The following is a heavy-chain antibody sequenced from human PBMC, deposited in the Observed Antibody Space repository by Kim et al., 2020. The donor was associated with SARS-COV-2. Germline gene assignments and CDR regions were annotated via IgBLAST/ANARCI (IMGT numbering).Heavy chain of an antibody. CDR3: AREGDGITMVRGVIGDY. J-gene: IGHJ4*02. Sequence: FPGRVTITRDTSASTAYMELSSLRSEDTAVYYCAREGDGITMVRGVIGDYWGQGTLVTVSS. V-gene: IGHV1-3*01. D-gene: IGHD3-10*01.